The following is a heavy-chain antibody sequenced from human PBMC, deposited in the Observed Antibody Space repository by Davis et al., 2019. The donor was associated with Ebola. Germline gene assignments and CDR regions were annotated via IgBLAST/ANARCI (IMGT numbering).Heavy chain of an antibody. J-gene: IGHJ6*02. V-gene: IGHV1-2*04. Sequence: AASVKVSCKASGYTFTGYYMHWVRQAPGQGLEWMGWINPNSGGTNYAQKFQGWVTMTRDTSASTAYMELSSLRSEDTAVYYCARDLRFLEWLSQTYYYGMDVWGQGTTVTVSS. CDR1: GYTFTGYY. CDR2: INPNSGGT. CDR3: ARDLRFLEWLSQTYYYGMDV. D-gene: IGHD3-3*01.